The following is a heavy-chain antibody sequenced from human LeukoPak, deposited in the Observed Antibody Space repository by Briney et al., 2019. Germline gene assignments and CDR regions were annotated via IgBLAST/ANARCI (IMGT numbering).Heavy chain of an antibody. CDR1: GFTFSSHG. V-gene: IGHV3-23*01. CDR3: ARSGAYNYANA. D-gene: IGHD5-18*01. Sequence: PGGSLTLSCAASGFTFSSHGMNWVRQAPGKGLEWVSGISPSGDILYYADSVKGRFTISRDNSKNTLYLQMNSLRPEDTAVYYCARSGAYNYANAWGQGTLVTVSS. CDR2: ISPSGDIL. J-gene: IGHJ5*02.